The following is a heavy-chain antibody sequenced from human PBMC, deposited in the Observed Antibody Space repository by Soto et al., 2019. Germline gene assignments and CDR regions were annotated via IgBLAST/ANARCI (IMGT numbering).Heavy chain of an antibody. CDR2: IDHSGST. V-gene: IGHV4-34*01. CDR1: GGSFSGYY. CDR3: ARTTATTIQLDY. Sequence: PSETLSLTCAVYGGSFSGYYWSWIRQPPGKGLEWIGEIDHSGSTNYNPSLKSRVTISVDTSKNQFSLKLSSVTAADTAVYYCARTTATTIQLDYWGQGTLVTVSS. J-gene: IGHJ4*02. D-gene: IGHD4-17*01.